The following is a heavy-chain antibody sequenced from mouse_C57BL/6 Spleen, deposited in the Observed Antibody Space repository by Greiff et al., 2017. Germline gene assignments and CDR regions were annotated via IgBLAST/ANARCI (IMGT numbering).Heavy chain of an antibody. CDR1: GFTFSNYW. Sequence: EVKVEESGGGLVQPGGSMKLSCVASGFTFSNYWMNWVRQSPEKGLEWVAQIRLKSDNYATHYAESVKGRFTISRDDSKSSVYLQMNNLRAEDTGIYYCTGWLLRSYAMDYWGQGTSVTVSS. J-gene: IGHJ4*01. D-gene: IGHD2-3*01. V-gene: IGHV6-3*01. CDR3: TGWLLRSYAMDY. CDR2: IRLKSDNYAT.